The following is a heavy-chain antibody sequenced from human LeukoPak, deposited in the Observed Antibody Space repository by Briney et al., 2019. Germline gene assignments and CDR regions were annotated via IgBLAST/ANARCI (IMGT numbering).Heavy chain of an antibody. Sequence: SETLSLTCTVSGGSISSYYWSWIRQPPGKGLEWIGYIYYSGSTNYNPSLKSRVTISVDTSKNQFSLKLSSVTAADTAVYYCARVYYGSSGYLIDYWGQGTLVTVSS. CDR1: GGSISSYY. D-gene: IGHD3-22*01. CDR3: ARVYYGSSGYLIDY. CDR2: IYYSGST. V-gene: IGHV4-59*08. J-gene: IGHJ4*02.